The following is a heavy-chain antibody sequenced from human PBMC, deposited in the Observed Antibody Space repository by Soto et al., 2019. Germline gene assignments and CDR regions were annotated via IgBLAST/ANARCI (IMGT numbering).Heavy chain of an antibody. Sequence: PGGSIRLSCTASGFTFSSYAMSWVRQAPGKELEWVSAISGSGGSTYYADSVKGRFTISRDNSKNTLYLQMNSLRAEDTAVYYCAKVGYYDFWSGYYDLDYWGQGTLVTVSS. V-gene: IGHV3-23*01. D-gene: IGHD3-3*01. J-gene: IGHJ4*02. CDR2: ISGSGGST. CDR1: GFTFSSYA. CDR3: AKVGYYDFWSGYYDLDY.